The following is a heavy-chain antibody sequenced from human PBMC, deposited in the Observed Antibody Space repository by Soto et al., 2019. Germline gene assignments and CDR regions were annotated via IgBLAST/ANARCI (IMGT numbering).Heavy chain of an antibody. CDR2: LYYSGST. Sequence: SETLSLTCTVSGGSISSYYWSWIRQPPGKGLEWIGYLYYSGSTRQNPSLKSRVTMSVDTSKTQFSLKLSSVTAADTAVYYCARVDDYIWGTYRQNYLDFWGQGTLVTVSS. CDR3: ARVDDYIWGTYRQNYLDF. J-gene: IGHJ4*02. CDR1: GGSISSYY. D-gene: IGHD3-16*02. V-gene: IGHV4-59*01.